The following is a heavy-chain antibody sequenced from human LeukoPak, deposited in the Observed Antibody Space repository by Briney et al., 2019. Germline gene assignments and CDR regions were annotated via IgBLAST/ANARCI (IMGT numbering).Heavy chain of an antibody. CDR3: AKDLPTHTTGYSSSWYRPYYGMDV. J-gene: IGHJ6*02. CDR2: ISGSGGST. V-gene: IGHV3-23*01. D-gene: IGHD6-13*01. CDR1: GFTFSSYA. Sequence: GGSLRLSCAASGFTFSSYAMSWVRQAPXXXLEWVSAISGSGGSTYYADSVKGRFTISRDNSKNTLYLQMNSLRAEDTAVYYCAKDLPTHTTGYSSSWYRPYYGMDVWGQGTTVTVSS.